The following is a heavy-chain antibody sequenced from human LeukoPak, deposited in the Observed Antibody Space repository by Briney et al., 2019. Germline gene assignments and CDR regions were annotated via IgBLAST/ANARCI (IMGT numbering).Heavy chain of an antibody. CDR1: GFTFSTYT. CDR2: ISSSSSTK. D-gene: IGHD3-10*01. J-gene: IGHJ4*02. CDR3: ARDRYYAFDY. V-gene: IGHV3-48*01. Sequence: PGTSLRLSCAASGFTFSTYTMSWVRQAPGKGLEWVSYISSSSSTKYYADSVKGRFTISRDNAKNSLYLQMNSLTAEDTAVYYCARDRYYAFDYWGQGTLVTVSS.